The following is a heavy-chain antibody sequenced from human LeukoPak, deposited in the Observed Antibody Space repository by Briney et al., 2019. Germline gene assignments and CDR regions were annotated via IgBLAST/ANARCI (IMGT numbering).Heavy chain of an antibody. J-gene: IGHJ6*03. D-gene: IGHD3-10*01. CDR2: INPNSGGT. V-gene: IGHV1-2*02. CDR3: ARGHYYGSGTLNYMDV. CDR1: GYTFTSYG. Sequence: ASVKVSCKASGYTFTSYGISWVRQAPGQGLEWMGWINPNSGGTNYAQKFQGRVTMTRDTSISTAYMELSRLRSDDTAVYYCARGHYYGSGTLNYMDVWGKGTTVTISS.